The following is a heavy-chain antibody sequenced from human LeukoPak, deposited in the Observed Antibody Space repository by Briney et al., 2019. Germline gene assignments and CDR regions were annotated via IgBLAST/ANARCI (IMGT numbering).Heavy chain of an antibody. D-gene: IGHD3-3*01. CDR2: IRGRSDTT. CDR3: ARTYDFGIGPPGDAFDN. CDR1: GFTFTMFS. Sequence: GGSLXLSCAASGFTFTMFSMNWLRQAPGKGLEWIAFIRGRSDTTYYADSVQGRFTISRDNADHSVYLQMNSLRVEDTAVYYCARTYDFGIGPPGDAFDNWGQGTLVTVFS. V-gene: IGHV3-48*01. J-gene: IGHJ3*02.